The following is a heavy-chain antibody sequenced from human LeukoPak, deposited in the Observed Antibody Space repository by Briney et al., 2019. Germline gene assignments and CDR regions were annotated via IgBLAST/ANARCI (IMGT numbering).Heavy chain of an antibody. J-gene: IGHJ6*02. V-gene: IGHV1-69*17. CDR1: GGTFISYA. Sequence: ASVKVSCKASGGTFISYAISWVRQAPGQGLEWMGRIIPISRIANYAQKFQGRVTITADKSTSTAYMELSSLRSEDTAVYYCARDLTRDGYNHDIRYGMDVWGQGTTVTVSS. CDR2: IIPISRIA. D-gene: IGHD5-24*01. CDR3: ARDLTRDGYNHDIRYGMDV.